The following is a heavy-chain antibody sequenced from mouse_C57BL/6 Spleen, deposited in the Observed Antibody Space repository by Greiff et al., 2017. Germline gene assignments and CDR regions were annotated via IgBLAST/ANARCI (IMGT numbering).Heavy chain of an antibody. CDR1: GYTFTSYW. Sequence: VQLQQSGAELVKPGASVKMSCKASGYTFTSYWITWVKQRHGQGLEWIGDIYPGSGSTNYNEKFKSQATLTVDTSSSTAYMHLSSLTSEDSAVYYCARKGPYYYGSRGNYFDYWGQGTTLTVSS. D-gene: IGHD1-1*01. CDR2: IYPGSGST. V-gene: IGHV1-55*01. J-gene: IGHJ2*01. CDR3: ARKGPYYYGSRGNYFDY.